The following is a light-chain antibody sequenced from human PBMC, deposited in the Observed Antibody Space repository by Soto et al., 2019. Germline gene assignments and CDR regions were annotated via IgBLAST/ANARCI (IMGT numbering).Light chain of an antibody. V-gene: IGKV3-20*01. Sequence: EIVLTQSPGTLSLSPGERGTLSCRASQSVSSSYLAWYQQKPGQAPRLLIYGASSRTTGIPDRFSVSGSGTDFTLTISRLEPEDFAVYYCQQSGYSPHAFGQGTKLEIK. CDR3: QQSGYSPHA. CDR2: GAS. J-gene: IGKJ2*01. CDR1: QSVSSSY.